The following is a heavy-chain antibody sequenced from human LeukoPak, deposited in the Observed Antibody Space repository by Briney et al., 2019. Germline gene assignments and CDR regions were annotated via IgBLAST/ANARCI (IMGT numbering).Heavy chain of an antibody. J-gene: IGHJ4*02. CDR3: ATVMVHKAWYYFDY. Sequence: GASVKVSCKVSGYTLTELSMHWVRQAPGKGLEWMGGFDPEDGETIYAQRFQGRVTMTEDTSTDTAYMELSSLRSEDTAVYYCATVMVHKAWYYFDYWGQGTLVTVSS. V-gene: IGHV1-24*01. D-gene: IGHD2-8*01. CDR1: GYTLTELS. CDR2: FDPEDGET.